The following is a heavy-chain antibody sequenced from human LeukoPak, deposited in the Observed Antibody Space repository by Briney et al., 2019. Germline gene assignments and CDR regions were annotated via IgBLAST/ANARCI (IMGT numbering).Heavy chain of an antibody. CDR3: ARGSWSAADTNIDY. CDR2: ISSSGSYI. V-gene: IGHV3-21*01. D-gene: IGHD6-13*01. Sequence: GGSMRLSCAASTFTFSSYTMNWVRQAPGTGLEWVSSISSSGSYIYYAHSLKGRFTVSRDNARKSLYLQMNTLRVEDTAVYYCARGSWSAADTNIDYWGQGTLVTVSS. CDR1: TFTFSSYT. J-gene: IGHJ4*02.